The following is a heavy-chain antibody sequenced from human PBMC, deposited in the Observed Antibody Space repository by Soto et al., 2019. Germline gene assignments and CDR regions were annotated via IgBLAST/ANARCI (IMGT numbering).Heavy chain of an antibody. D-gene: IGHD3-3*02. CDR3: ARDKGRPQLGGNYYYTTDV. CDR2: IIPVFRAP. J-gene: IGHJ6*02. V-gene: IGHV1-69*12. CDR1: GGTFDTYA. Sequence: QVHLVQSGAEVKKPGSSVKVSCKVSGGTFDTYAISWVRQAPGQGLEWMGGIIPVFRAPDYAQKFQGRVTITADESARTAHMELTGLRFEDSAVYYCARDKGRPQLGGNYYYTTDVWGQGTSVSVSS.